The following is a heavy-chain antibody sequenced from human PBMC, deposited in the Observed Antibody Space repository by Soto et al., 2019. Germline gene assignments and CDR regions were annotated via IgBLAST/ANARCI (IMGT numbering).Heavy chain of an antibody. CDR2: IDSSTKYT. V-gene: IGHV3-11*05. CDR3: VREYYYTMDV. J-gene: IGHJ6*02. CDR1: GFTFRDYY. Sequence: QVHLVESGGGLVRPGGSLRLSCEASGFTFRDYYMTWFRQAPGKGLEWLSYIDSSTKYTNYADSVKGRFTISRDNAKNSLYLQMNSLRADDTAVYYCVREYYYTMDVWGQGTMVTVSS.